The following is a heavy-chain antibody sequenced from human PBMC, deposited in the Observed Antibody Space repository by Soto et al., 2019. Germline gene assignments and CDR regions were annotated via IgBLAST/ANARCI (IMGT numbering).Heavy chain of an antibody. D-gene: IGHD3-10*01. CDR3: ARVDPMVRGAIDY. J-gene: IGHJ4*02. Sequence: PSETLSLTCAVSGGSISSGGYSWSWIRQPPGKGLEWIGYIYHSGSTYYNPSLKSRVTISVDRSKNQFSLKQSSVTAADTAVYYCARVDPMVRGAIDYWGQGTLVTVSS. V-gene: IGHV4-30-2*01. CDR2: IYHSGST. CDR1: GGSISSGGYS.